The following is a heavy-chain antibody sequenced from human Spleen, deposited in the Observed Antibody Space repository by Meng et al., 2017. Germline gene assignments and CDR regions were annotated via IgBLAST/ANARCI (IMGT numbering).Heavy chain of an antibody. CDR3: ARYLYGGSRYTNLFDP. D-gene: IGHD2-15*01. V-gene: IGHV4-34*01. Sequence: QVQLQQCGAGLFKPSETLSLTCAVYGGSFSGYYWSWIRQPPGKGLEWMGEINHSGSTNYNPSLKSRVTISVDTSKNQFSLKLSSVTAADTAVYWCARYLYGGSRYTNLFDPWGQGTLVTVSS. CDR1: GGSFSGYY. CDR2: INHSGST. J-gene: IGHJ5*01.